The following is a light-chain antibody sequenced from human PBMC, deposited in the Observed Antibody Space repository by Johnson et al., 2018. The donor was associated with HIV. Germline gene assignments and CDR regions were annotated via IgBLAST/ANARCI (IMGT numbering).Light chain of an antibody. CDR1: SSNIGNNY. CDR2: DNN. CDR3: GTGDSSLRTCF. V-gene: IGLV1-51*01. J-gene: IGLJ1*01. Sequence: QPVLTQPPSVSAAPGQKVTISCSGSSSNIGNNYVSWYQQVPGAAPKLLIYDNNKRPSGIPDRFSGSKSGTSATLGITGLQTGDEADYYCGTGDSSLRTCFVGTGTKVTVL.